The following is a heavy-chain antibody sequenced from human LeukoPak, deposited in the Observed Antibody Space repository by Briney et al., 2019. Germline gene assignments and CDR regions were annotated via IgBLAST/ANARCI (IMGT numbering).Heavy chain of an antibody. V-gene: IGHV1-69*05. Sequence: SVKVSCKASGGTFSSYAISWVRQAPGQGLEWMGRIIPIFGTANYAQKFQGRVTITTDESTSTAYMELSSLRSEDTAAYYCAVYSSSSRAFDIWGQGTMVTVSS. CDR3: AVYSSSSRAFDI. D-gene: IGHD6-13*01. CDR2: IIPIFGTA. CDR1: GGTFSSYA. J-gene: IGHJ3*02.